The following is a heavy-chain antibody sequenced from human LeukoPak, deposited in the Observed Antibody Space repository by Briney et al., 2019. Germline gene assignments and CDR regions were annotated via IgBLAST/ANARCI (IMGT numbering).Heavy chain of an antibody. CDR2: INHSGST. V-gene: IGHV4-34*01. CDR1: GGSFSGYY. J-gene: IGHJ4*02. Sequence: SETLSLTCAVYGGSFSGYYWSWIRQPPGKGLEWVGEINHSGSTNYNPSLKSRVTISVDTSKNQFSLKLSSVTAADTAVYYCASNAGTSSFDYWGQGTLVTVSS. CDR3: ASNAGTSSFDY. D-gene: IGHD6-13*01.